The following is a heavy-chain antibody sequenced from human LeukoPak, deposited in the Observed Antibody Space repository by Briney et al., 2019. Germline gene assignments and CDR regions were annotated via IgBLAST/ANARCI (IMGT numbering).Heavy chain of an antibody. Sequence: ASVKVSCKASGYTFTSYDINWVRQATGQGLEWMGWMNPNSGNTGYAQKFQSRVTMTRDTSTSTVYMELSSLRSEDTAVYYCARGRVLEWLLNWGQGTLVTVSS. CDR2: MNPNSGNT. CDR1: GYTFTSYD. D-gene: IGHD3-3*01. J-gene: IGHJ4*02. CDR3: ARGRVLEWLLN. V-gene: IGHV1-8*01.